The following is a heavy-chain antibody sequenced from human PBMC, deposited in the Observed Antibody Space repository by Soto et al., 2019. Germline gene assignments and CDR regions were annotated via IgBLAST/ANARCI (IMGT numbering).Heavy chain of an antibody. J-gene: IGHJ6*02. D-gene: IGHD5-18*01. CDR2: IYSGGST. CDR3: ARGSAMVGKDYGMDV. V-gene: IGHV3-53*01. CDR1: GFTVSINY. Sequence: PGGSLRLSCAASGFTVSINYMSWVRHAPGKGLEWVSVIYSGGSTYYADSVKGRFTISRDNSKNTLYLQMNSLRAEDTAVYYCARGSAMVGKDYGMDVWGQGTTVTVSS.